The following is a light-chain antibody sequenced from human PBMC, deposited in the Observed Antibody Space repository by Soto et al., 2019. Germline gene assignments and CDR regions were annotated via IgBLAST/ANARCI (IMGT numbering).Light chain of an antibody. Sequence: YELTQTSSVSVAPGQTARISCGGNNIGGKSVHWYQQKPGQAPVVVVYDDSDRPSGIPERFSGSNSGNTATLTISRVEAGDEADYHCQVWDDNSDHHVFGTGTKVTVL. CDR1: NIGGKS. V-gene: IGLV3-21*02. J-gene: IGLJ1*01. CDR2: DDS. CDR3: QVWDDNSDHHV.